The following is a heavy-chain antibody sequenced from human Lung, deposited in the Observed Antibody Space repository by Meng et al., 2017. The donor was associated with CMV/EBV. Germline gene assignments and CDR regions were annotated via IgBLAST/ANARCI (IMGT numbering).Heavy chain of an antibody. CDR3: ARVEVGITSGDY. CDR2: ISAYNGNT. J-gene: IGHJ4*02. D-gene: IGHD1-26*01. V-gene: IGHV1-18*01. Sequence: QLVQSGGEGKKPWASVKVSCKASCYTFTNYGITWVRQAPGQGLEWMGWISAYNGNTNYAQTLQGRVTMTTDTSTSTAYMELGSLRSDDTAVYYCARVEVGITSGDYWGQGTLVTVSS. CDR1: CYTFTNYG.